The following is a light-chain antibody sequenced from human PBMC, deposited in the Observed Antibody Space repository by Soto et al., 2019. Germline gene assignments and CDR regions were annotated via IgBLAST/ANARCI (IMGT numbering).Light chain of an antibody. Sequence: EIVLTQSPGTLSLSPGARATLSCRASQSVARSYLAWYQQKPGQTPRLLIYGASIRATGIPDRFSGSGSGTDFTLTISRLEPEDFAVFYCQQYGVSPLFTFGPGPKVDVK. V-gene: IGKV3-20*01. J-gene: IGKJ3*01. CDR2: GAS. CDR1: QSVARSY. CDR3: QQYGVSPLFT.